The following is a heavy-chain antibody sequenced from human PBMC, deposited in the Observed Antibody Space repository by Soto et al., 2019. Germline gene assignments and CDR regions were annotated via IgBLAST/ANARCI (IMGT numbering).Heavy chain of an antibody. CDR2: IWYDGSNK. D-gene: IGHD6-13*01. Sequence: GGALRLSCAASGFTLSSYGMHWVRQAPGKGLEWVAVIWYDGSNKYHADSVKGRFTISRDNSKNTLYLQMNSLRAEDTAVYYCARDEEQQLVLDYWGQGTLVTVSS. CDR1: GFTLSSYG. V-gene: IGHV3-33*01. CDR3: ARDEEQQLVLDY. J-gene: IGHJ4*02.